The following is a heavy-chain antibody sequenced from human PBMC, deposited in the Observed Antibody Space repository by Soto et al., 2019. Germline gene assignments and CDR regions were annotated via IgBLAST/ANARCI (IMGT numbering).Heavy chain of an antibody. V-gene: IGHV3-23*01. CDR1: GFSFSTYA. CDR3: AKHSEYQLLSWFDP. J-gene: IGHJ5*02. CDR2: ISAGGGNT. D-gene: IGHD2-2*01. Sequence: PGGSQRLSCAASGFSFSTYAMSWVRQAPGKGLEWVSGISAGGGNTFYTDSVRGRFTISRDNSKNTLGLQMSSLRAEDTALYYCAKHSEYQLLSWFDPWGQGTLVTVSS.